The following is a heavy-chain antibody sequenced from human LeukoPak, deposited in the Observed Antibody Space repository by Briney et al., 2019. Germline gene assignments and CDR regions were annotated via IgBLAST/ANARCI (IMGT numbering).Heavy chain of an antibody. CDR3: AKDVGATTENWFDP. V-gene: IGHV3-23*01. J-gene: IGHJ5*02. CDR2: ISGSGGST. D-gene: IGHD1-26*01. Sequence: SGGSLRLSCAASGFTFSSYAMSWVRQAPGKGLEWVSAISGSGGSTYYADSVKGRFTISRDNSKNTLYLQMNSLRAEDTAVYYCAKDVGATTENWFDPWGQGTLVTVSS. CDR1: GFTFSSYA.